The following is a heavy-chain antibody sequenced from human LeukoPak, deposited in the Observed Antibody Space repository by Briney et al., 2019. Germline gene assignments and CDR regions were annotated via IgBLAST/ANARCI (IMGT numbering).Heavy chain of an antibody. CDR2: IKQDGSER. CDR3: ARGSMHIYHLYTDY. Sequence: GGSLRLSCAASGFTFSNYWVSWCRQAPGQGLEWVASIKQDGSERYYVDSVKGRFTISRDNAKNSLFLQLSSLRVEDTAVYYCARGSMHIYHLYTDYWGQGTLVTVSS. J-gene: IGHJ4*02. V-gene: IGHV3-7*01. D-gene: IGHD3-16*02. CDR1: GFTFSNYW.